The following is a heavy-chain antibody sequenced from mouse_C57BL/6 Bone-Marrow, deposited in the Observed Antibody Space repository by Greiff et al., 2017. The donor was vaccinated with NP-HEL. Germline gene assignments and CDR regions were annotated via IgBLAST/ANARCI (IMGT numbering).Heavy chain of an antibody. V-gene: IGHV5-4*01. CDR3: ARVGIWYFDV. Sequence: ESGGGLVKPGGSLKLSCAASGFTFSSYAMSWVRQTPEKRLEWVATISDGGSYTYYPDNVKGRFTISRDNAKNNLYLQMSHLKSEDTAMYYCARVGIWYFDVWGTGTTVTVSS. J-gene: IGHJ1*03. CDR2: ISDGGSYT. CDR1: GFTFSSYA.